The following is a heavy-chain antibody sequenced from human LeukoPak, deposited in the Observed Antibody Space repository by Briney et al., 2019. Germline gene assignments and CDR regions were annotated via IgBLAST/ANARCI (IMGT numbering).Heavy chain of an antibody. CDR1: GYTFTAYY. Sequence: GASVKVSCKATGYTFTAYYMQWVRQAPGQGLEWMGWINPNSGTTNCAQKFQGRVTMTRDTSISTAYMELSRLRSDDTAVYYCARIIQAAAGPYYYYYMDVWGKGTTITVSS. D-gene: IGHD6-13*01. CDR3: ARIIQAAAGPYYYYYMDV. J-gene: IGHJ6*03. CDR2: INPNSGTT. V-gene: IGHV1-2*02.